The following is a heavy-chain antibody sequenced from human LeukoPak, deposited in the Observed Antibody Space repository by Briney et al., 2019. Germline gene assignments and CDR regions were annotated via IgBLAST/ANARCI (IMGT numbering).Heavy chain of an antibody. CDR1: GHTLTEIS. J-gene: IGHJ3*02. CDR3: ATHFDSSGPDAFDI. V-gene: IGHV1-24*01. CDR2: VDPEDGET. Sequence: GASVKVSCKVSGHTLTEISMHWVRQAPGKGFEWMGGVDPEDGETIYAQKLQGRVTMTGDTSTDTAYMELSSLRSEDTAVYYCATHFDSSGPDAFDIWGQGTMVTVSS. D-gene: IGHD3-22*01.